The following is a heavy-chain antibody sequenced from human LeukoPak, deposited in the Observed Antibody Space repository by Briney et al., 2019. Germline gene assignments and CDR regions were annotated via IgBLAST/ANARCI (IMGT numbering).Heavy chain of an antibody. CDR2: INHSGST. D-gene: IGHD3-10*01. CDR1: GGSFSGYY. V-gene: IGHV4-34*01. CDR3: ARGRIFGSGSYYTGNWFDP. J-gene: IGHJ5*02. Sequence: SETLSLTCAVYGGSFSGYYRSWICQPPGKGLEWIGEINHSGSTNYNPSLKSRVTISVDTSKNQFSLKLSSVTAADTAVYYCARGRIFGSGSYYTGNWFDPWGQGTLVTVSS.